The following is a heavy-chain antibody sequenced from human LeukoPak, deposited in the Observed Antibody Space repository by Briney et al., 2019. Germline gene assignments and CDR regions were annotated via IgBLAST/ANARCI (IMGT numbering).Heavy chain of an antibody. D-gene: IGHD4-17*01. J-gene: IGHJ4*02. CDR1: GFTFSSYG. V-gene: IGHV3-30*02. CDR3: AEDTLDDYGDYFDY. Sequence: GGSLRLSCAASGFTFSSYGMHWVRQAPGKGLEWVAFIRYDGSNKYYADSVKGRFTISRDNSKNTLYLQMNSLRAEDTAVYYCAEDTLDDYGDYFDYWGQGTLVTVSS. CDR2: IRYDGSNK.